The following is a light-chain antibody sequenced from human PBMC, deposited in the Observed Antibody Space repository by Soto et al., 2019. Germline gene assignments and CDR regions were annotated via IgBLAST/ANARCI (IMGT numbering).Light chain of an antibody. V-gene: IGLV1-51*01. J-gene: IGLJ2*01. Sequence: QSVLTQPPSVSAAPGQKVTIYCSGSNSNIANNYVSWYQHLPGTAPKLLIYDNNKRPSGIPDRFSGSKSGTSATLGITGLQTGDEANYYCGTWDSSLSAGVFGGGTKLTVL. CDR2: DNN. CDR3: GTWDSSLSAGV. CDR1: NSNIANNY.